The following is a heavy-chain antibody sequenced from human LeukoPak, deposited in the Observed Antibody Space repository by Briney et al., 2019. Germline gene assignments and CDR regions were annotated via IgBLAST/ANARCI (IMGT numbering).Heavy chain of an antibody. CDR2: INPNSGGT. V-gene: IGHV1-2*06. CDR1: GYTFTGYY. Sequence: ASVKVSCKASGYTFTGYYMHWVRQAPGQGLEWMGRINPNSGGTNYAQKFQGRVTMTRDTSISTAYMELSRLRSDDTAVYYCAIIAAHLPDAFDIWVQGTMVTVSS. D-gene: IGHD6-6*01. J-gene: IGHJ3*02. CDR3: AIIAAHLPDAFDI.